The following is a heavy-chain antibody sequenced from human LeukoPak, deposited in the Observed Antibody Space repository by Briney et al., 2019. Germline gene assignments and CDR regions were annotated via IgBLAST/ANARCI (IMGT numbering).Heavy chain of an antibody. Sequence: GGSLRLSCAASGFTFRSYDMHWVRQAPGKGLEGVSAIDTAGDTFYPGSVKGRFTISRENAKNSLYLQMNSLRAGDTAVYYCARVLTVRSGGYDAFDIWGQGTMVTVSS. D-gene: IGHD6-25*01. V-gene: IGHV3-13*01. CDR1: GFTFRSYD. CDR3: ARVLTVRSGGYDAFDI. CDR2: IDTAGDT. J-gene: IGHJ3*02.